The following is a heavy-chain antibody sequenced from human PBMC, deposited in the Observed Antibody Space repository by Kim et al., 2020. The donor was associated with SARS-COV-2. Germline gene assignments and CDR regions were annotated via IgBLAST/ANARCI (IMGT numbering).Heavy chain of an antibody. V-gene: IGHV3-9*01. CDR3: ARSVLMVREFIDY. J-gene: IGHJ4*02. Sequence: DYADSVKGRFTISSDNAMNSLYLQMVSLRADDTALVYCARSVLMVREFIDYWGQGTLAIVSS. D-gene: IGHD3-10*01.